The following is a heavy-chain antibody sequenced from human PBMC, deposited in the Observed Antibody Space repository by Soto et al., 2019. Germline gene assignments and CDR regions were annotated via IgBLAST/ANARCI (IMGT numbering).Heavy chain of an antibody. V-gene: IGHV3-33*01. Sequence: GGSLRLSCAASGFTFSSYGMHWVRQAPGKGLEWVAVIWYDGSNKYYADSVKGRFTISRDNSKNTLYLQMNSLRAEDTAVYYCAVIPNYDSSGYYNDYWGQGTLVTVSS. CDR3: AVIPNYDSSGYYNDY. J-gene: IGHJ4*02. D-gene: IGHD3-22*01. CDR2: IWYDGSNK. CDR1: GFTFSSYG.